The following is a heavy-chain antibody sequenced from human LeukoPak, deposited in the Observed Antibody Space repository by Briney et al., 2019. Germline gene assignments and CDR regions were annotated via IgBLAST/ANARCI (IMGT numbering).Heavy chain of an antibody. V-gene: IGHV3-11*04. CDR2: VSSSATTI. J-gene: IGHJ4*02. CDR1: GFTFSDYD. D-gene: IGHD6-13*01. CDR3: ARDHSSSWNYFDY. Sequence: GSLRLSCGASGFTFSDYDMNGIRQAPGKGLEWVSYVSSSATTIYYADSVKGRFTISRDNAKKSLYLQMNSLRAEDTAVYYCARDHSSSWNYFDYWGQGTLVTVSS.